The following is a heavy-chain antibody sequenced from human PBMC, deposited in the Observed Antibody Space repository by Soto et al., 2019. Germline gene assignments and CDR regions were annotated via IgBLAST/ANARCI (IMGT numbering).Heavy chain of an antibody. V-gene: IGHV1-18*01. CDR2: ISTYNGNT. J-gene: IGHJ5*02. D-gene: IGHD1-1*01. CDR1: GYTFTSYG. CDR3: VRVMEFLQWLDP. Sequence: QVQLVQSGAEVKKPGDSVKVSCKASGYTFTSYGISWVRQALGQGLEWMGWISTYNGNTNFAQKFQGRGTMTTDTSTNTVHMKLRSLSAHDTAVYYCVRVMEFLQWLDPWRQGTLVTLSS.